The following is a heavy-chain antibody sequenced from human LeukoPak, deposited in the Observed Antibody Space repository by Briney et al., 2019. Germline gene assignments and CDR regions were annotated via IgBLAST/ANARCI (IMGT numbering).Heavy chain of an antibody. J-gene: IGHJ4*02. V-gene: IGHV4-31*03. CDR3: ARVGYGGNQRNDY. D-gene: IGHD4-23*01. CDR1: GGSISSGGYY. Sequence: SQTLSLTCTVSGGSISSGGYYWSWIRQHPGKGLEWIGYIYYSGSTYYNPSLKSRVTISVDTSKNQFSLKLSSVTAADTAVYYCARVGYGGNQRNDYWGQGTLVTVSS. CDR2: IYYSGST.